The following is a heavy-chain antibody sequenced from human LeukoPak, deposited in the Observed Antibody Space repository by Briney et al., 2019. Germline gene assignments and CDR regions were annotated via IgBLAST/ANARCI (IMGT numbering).Heavy chain of an antibody. CDR3: AREFYDSSGYSDYYYYGMDV. CDR2: IIPILGIA. D-gene: IGHD3-22*01. Sequence: SVKVSCKASGGTFSSYAISWVRQAPGQGLEWMGRIIPILGIANYAQKFQGRVTITADKSTSTAYMELSSLRSEDTAVYYCAREFYDSSGYSDYYYYGMDVWGQGTTVTVSS. CDR1: GGTFSSYA. J-gene: IGHJ6*02. V-gene: IGHV1-69*04.